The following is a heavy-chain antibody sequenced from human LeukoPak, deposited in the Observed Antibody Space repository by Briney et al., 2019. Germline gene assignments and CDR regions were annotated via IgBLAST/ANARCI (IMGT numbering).Heavy chain of an antibody. CDR2: IYHSGST. D-gene: IGHD1-1*01. V-gene: IGHV4-4*02. Sequence: PSETLSLTCTVSGGSISSSNWWSWVRQPPGKGLEWIGEIYHSGSTNYNPSLKSRVTISVDKSKNQFSLKLSSVTAADTAVYYCARSGPERVGFDYWGQGTLVTVSS. J-gene: IGHJ4*02. CDR3: ARSGPERVGFDY. CDR1: GGSISSSNW.